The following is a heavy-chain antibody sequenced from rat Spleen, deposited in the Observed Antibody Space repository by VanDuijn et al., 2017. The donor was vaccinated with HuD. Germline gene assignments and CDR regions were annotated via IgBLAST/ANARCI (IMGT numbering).Heavy chain of an antibody. V-gene: IGHV5-29*01. J-gene: IGHJ2*01. CDR3: TTEGTTRGDWYFDF. D-gene: IGHD4-2*01. Sequence: EVQLVESGGGLVQPGRSLKLSCAASGFTFRNYGMAWVRQAPTKGLDWVAIISYDGSTTYYRDSVKGRFTLSRDNAKSTLYLQMDSLRAEDTATYYWTTEGTTRGDWYFDFWGQGVMVTVSS. CDR2: ISYDGSTT. CDR1: GFTFRNYG.